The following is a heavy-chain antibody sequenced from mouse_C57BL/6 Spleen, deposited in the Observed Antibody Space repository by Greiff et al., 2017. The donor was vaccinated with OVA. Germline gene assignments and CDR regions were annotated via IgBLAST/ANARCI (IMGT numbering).Heavy chain of an antibody. D-gene: IGHD2-3*01. CDR2: INPYNGDT. Sequence: EVKLQESGPELVKPGDSVKISCKASGYSFTGYFMNWVMQSHGKSLEWIGRINPYNGDTFYNQKFKGKATLTVDKSSSTAHMELRSLTSEDSAVYYCARSADGYYRGDYWGQGTTLTVSS. CDR1: GYSFTGYF. V-gene: IGHV1-20*01. J-gene: IGHJ2*01. CDR3: ARSADGYYRGDY.